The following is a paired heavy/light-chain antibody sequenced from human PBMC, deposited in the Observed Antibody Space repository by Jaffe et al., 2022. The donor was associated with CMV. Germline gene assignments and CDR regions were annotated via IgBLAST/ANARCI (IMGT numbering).Heavy chain of an antibody. J-gene: IGHJ3*01. CDR3: ARSGAAEYSNYGALDV. D-gene: IGHD4-4*01. CDR2: IWYAGRSE. V-gene: IGHV3-33*08. CDR1: GFTFSRHG. Sequence: LVESGGGVVLPGRSLRLSCAASGFTFSRHGMHWVRQAPGKGLEWVAVIWYAGRSEHYADSVKGRFTISRDNSKNMVYLQMNSLRVEDSAVYYCARSGAAEYSNYGALDVWGPGTMVTVSA.
Light chain of an antibody. CDR3: QSTDSSGTNVE. Sequence: SYELTQPPSVSVYPGQTARIPCSGDALPNQYGYWYQQKPGQAPVLVIDRDSERPSEIPERFSGSRSGITVTLTISGVQAEDEADYYCQSTDSSGTNVEFGGGTKLTVL. CDR2: RDS. V-gene: IGLV3-25*03. CDR1: ALPNQY. J-gene: IGLJ2*01.